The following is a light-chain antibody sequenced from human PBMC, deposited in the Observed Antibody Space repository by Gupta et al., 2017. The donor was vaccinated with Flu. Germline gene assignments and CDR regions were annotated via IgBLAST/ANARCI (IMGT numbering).Light chain of an antibody. Sequence: SFALPQPPSVSLPPGKTASITCSGATLGDKYVSWYPQKPGQSPLLVMYRDSGRPAGSPERFSGYNSGNTGTLTISGTQARDEADYYCQAGDSRSVVFGGGTKLTVL. CDR3: QAGDSRSVV. J-gene: IGLJ2*01. V-gene: IGLV3-1*01. CDR2: RDS. CDR1: TLGDKY.